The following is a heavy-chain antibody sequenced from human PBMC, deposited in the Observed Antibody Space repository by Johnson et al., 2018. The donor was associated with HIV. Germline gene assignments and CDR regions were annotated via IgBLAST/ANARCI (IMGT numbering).Heavy chain of an antibody. CDR1: GFTFSSYA. CDR3: ARRGDRDAFDI. V-gene: IGHV3-64*01. D-gene: IGHD4-17*01. CDR2: ISSNGGST. J-gene: IGHJ3*02. Sequence: VQLVESGGALVQPGGSLRLSCAASGFTFSSYAMHWVRQAPGKGLEYVSAISSNGGSTYYANSVKGRFTISRDNSKNTLYLQMGSLRAEDMAVYYCARRGDRDAFDIWGQGTMVTVSS.